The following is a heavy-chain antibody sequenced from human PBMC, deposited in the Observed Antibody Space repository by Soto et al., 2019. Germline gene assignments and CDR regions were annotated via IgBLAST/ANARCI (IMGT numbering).Heavy chain of an antibody. J-gene: IGHJ6*02. CDR3: AKDFYSMVVYYYGMDV. V-gene: IGHV3-30*18. CDR2: ISYDGSNK. CDR1: GFSFSTYS. D-gene: IGHD2-15*01. Sequence: GGSLRLSCAASGFSFSTYSMNWVRQAPGKGLEWVAVISYDGSNKYYADSVKGRFTISRDNSKNTLYLQMNSLRAEDTAVYYCAKDFYSMVVYYYGMDVWGQGTTVTVSS.